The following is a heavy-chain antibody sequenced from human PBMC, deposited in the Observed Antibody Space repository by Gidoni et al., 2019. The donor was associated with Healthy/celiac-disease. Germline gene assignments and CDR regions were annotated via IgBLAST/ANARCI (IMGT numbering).Heavy chain of an antibody. CDR3: AKVAYYYGSGSPYYYYYGMDF. Sequence: QVQLVESGGCVVQPGRSLRLSCAASRFTLSSYGVHLVRQAPGQGLEWVAVISYDGRNKYYADSVKGRFTISRDNSTNTLYLQMNSLRAEDTAVYYCAKVAYYYGSGSPYYYYYGMDFWGQGTTVTVSS. CDR1: RFTLSSYG. J-gene: IGHJ6*02. V-gene: IGHV3-30*18. CDR2: ISYDGRNK. D-gene: IGHD3-10*01.